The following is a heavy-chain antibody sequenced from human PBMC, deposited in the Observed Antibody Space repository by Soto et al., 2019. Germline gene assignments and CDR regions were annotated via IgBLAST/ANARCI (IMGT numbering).Heavy chain of an antibody. D-gene: IGHD1-1*01. CDR2: LYGNGDT. V-gene: IGHV2-5*01. J-gene: IGHJ3*01. Sequence: QITLKESAPTLVKPTETLTLTCAFSGFSLNSDEVGVGWIGQPPGKALECLALLYGNGDTRFSPSLKSRLTITKDTSANLVVLSLANVDPVDTATYYCAHTGHLVDAFDFWGQGTLVTVSS. CDR3: AHTGHLVDAFDF. CDR1: GFSLNSDEVG.